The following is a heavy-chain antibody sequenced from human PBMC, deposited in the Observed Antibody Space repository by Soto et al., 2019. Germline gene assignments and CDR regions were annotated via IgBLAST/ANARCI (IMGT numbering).Heavy chain of an antibody. CDR1: GFTFSGSA. Sequence: EVQLVESGGGLVQPGGSLKLSCAASGFTFSGSAMHWVRQASGKGLEWVGRIRSKGNNYATAYGASLKGRFTISRDDSKNTAYLPMNSLNTEDTAVYYCSRKASDFWSGKPQYYMDVWGKGTTVTVSS. J-gene: IGHJ6*03. D-gene: IGHD3-3*01. CDR3: SRKASDFWSGKPQYYMDV. V-gene: IGHV3-73*01. CDR2: IRSKGNNYAT.